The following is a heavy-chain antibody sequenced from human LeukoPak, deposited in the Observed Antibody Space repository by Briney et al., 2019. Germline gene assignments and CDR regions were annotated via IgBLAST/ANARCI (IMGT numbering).Heavy chain of an antibody. V-gene: IGHV1-2*02. Sequence: ASVKVSYKASGHMFTGFYMHWVRQAPGQGLDWMGWINPKSGGTNYAQKFQGRVTMTRDTSINTAYMELGSLTSDDTAVYYCARGLPHFDSSGYYLLDPWGQGTLVTVSS. D-gene: IGHD3-22*01. J-gene: IGHJ5*02. CDR1: GHMFTGFY. CDR3: ARGLPHFDSSGYYLLDP. CDR2: INPKSGGT.